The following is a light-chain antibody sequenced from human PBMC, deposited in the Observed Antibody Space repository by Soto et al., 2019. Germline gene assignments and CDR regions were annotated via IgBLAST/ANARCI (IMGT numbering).Light chain of an antibody. CDR2: GAS. CDR1: QTVSSGF. Sequence: EIVLTQSPGTLSLSPGERATLSCRASQTVSSGFLAWYQQKVGQAPRLLIYGASTRATGIPDRFSGGGSGTEFTLTISRLEPEDFAVYYCQQYGSSPRTFGQGTKVDIK. J-gene: IGKJ1*01. CDR3: QQYGSSPRT. V-gene: IGKV3-20*01.